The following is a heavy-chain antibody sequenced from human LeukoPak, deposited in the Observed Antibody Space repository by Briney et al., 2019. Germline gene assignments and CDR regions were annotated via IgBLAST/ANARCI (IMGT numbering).Heavy chain of an antibody. J-gene: IGHJ5*02. D-gene: IGHD6-6*01. Sequence: AETLSLTCTVSGGSISSSSYCWGWIRQPPGKGLEWIGCIYYSGSTYDNPSLKSRVTISVDTSKNQFSLKLSSVTAADTAVYYCATYSSSSGCFDPWGQGTLVTVSS. V-gene: IGHV4-39*07. CDR3: ATYSSSSGCFDP. CDR2: IYYSGST. CDR1: GGSISSSSYC.